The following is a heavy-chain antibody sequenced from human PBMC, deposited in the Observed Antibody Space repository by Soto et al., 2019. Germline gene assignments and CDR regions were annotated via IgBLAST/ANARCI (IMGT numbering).Heavy chain of an antibody. J-gene: IGHJ6*02. CDR1: GYSFTSYW. D-gene: IGHD6-19*01. CDR2: IYPGDSDT. CDR3: ATNADRYSSGWYVADYYYGMDV. V-gene: IGHV5-51*01. Sequence: PGESLKISCKGSGYSFTSYWIGWVRQMPGKGLEWMGIIYPGDSDTRYSPSFQGQVTISADKSISTAYLQWSSLKASDTAMYYCATNADRYSSGWYVADYYYGMDVSGQGTTVTVSS.